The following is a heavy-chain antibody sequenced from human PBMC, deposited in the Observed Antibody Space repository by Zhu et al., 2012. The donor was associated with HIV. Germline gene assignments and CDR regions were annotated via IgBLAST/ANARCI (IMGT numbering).Heavy chain of an antibody. CDR1: GGSLSSSDYY. CDR2: ISHSGNT. CDR3: ARPYTDSGSYTDAFDI. Sequence: QVQVQESGPGLVKPSETLSLTCSVSGGSLSSSDYYWAWIRQPPGKGLEWIGSISHSGNTYYNLSLKSRVTISVDTSKKQFSLNLRSVTAADTAVYYCARPYTDSGSYTDAFDIWGQGTLGHRLF. J-gene: IGHJ3*02. D-gene: IGHD1-26*01. V-gene: IGHV4-39*07.